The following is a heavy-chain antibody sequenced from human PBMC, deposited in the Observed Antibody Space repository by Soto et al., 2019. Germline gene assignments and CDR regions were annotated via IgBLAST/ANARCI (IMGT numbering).Heavy chain of an antibody. CDR3: ARDALRFPDHFYYMDV. Sequence: SETLSLTCTVSGGSISISNYYWSWIRQPPGKGLEWIGYVYYSGSTNYNPSLKSRVTISLDTSKNQFSLKLSSVTAADTAVYYCARDALRFPDHFYYMDVWGKGTTVTVSS. V-gene: IGHV4-61*01. CDR1: GGSISISNYY. CDR2: VYYSGST. D-gene: IGHD3-3*01. J-gene: IGHJ6*03.